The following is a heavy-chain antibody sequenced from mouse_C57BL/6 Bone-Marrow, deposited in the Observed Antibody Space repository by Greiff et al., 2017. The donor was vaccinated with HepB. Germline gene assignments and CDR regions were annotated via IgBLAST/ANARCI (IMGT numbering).Heavy chain of an antibody. J-gene: IGHJ3*01. CDR1: GYTFTSYW. CDR2: INPSNGGT. Sequence: QVQLQQPGTELVKPGASVKLSCKASGYTFTSYWMHWVKQRPGQGLEWIGNINPSNGGTKYNEKFKSKATLTVDKSSSTAYMQLSSLTSEDSAVYYCARGDYYGSRAWFAYWGQGTLVTVSA. CDR3: ARGDYYGSRAWFAY. V-gene: IGHV1-53*01. D-gene: IGHD1-1*01.